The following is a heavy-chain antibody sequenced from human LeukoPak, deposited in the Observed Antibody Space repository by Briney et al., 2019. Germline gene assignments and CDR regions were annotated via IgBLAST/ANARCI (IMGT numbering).Heavy chain of an antibody. CDR2: ISSNGGST. CDR1: GFTFSSYA. D-gene: IGHD2-15*01. J-gene: IGHJ4*02. CDR3: ARDYCSGGSWYSFDG. V-gene: IGHV3-64*01. Sequence: GGSLSLSCAASGFTFSSYAMDWVRQAPGKGLEYVSAISSNGGSTYYANSVKGRFTISRDNSKNTLYLQMGSLRAEDMAVYYCARDYCSGGSWYSFDGWGQGTLVTVSS.